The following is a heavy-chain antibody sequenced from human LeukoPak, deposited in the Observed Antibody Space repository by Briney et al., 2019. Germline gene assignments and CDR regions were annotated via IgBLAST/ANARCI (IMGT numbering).Heavy chain of an antibody. Sequence: PGRSLRLSCTASGFTFGDYAMSWVRQAPGKGLEWVGFIRSKAYGGTTEYAASMKGRFTISRDDSKSIAYLQMNSLKTEDPAVFYCTRDPLPGGVFSPSSYYWDVWGKGTTVTVPS. D-gene: IGHD3-16*01. V-gene: IGHV3-49*04. J-gene: IGHJ6*03. CDR2: IRSKAYGGTT. CDR3: TRDPLPGGVFSPSSYYWDV. CDR1: GFTFGDYA.